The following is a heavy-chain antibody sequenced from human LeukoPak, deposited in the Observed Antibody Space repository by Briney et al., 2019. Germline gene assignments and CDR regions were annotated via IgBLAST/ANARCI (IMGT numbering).Heavy chain of an antibody. CDR3: ATDADYYDSSGYNYFDY. Sequence: GRSLRLSCAASGFTFSSYAMHWVRQAPGKGLEWVAVISYDGSNKYYADSVKGRFTISRDNSKNTLYLQMNSLRAEDTAVYYCATDADYYDSSGYNYFDYWGQGTLVTVSS. J-gene: IGHJ4*02. V-gene: IGHV3-30*04. CDR1: GFTFSSYA. D-gene: IGHD3-22*01. CDR2: ISYDGSNK.